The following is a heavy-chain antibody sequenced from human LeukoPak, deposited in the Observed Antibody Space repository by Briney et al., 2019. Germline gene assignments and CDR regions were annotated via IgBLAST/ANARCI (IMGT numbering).Heavy chain of an antibody. J-gene: IGHJ4*02. CDR2: IKQDGSEK. D-gene: IGHD6-13*01. V-gene: IGHV3-7*01. CDR3: ARFGRYSSSSDFDY. Sequence: GGSLRLSCAASGFTFSSYWMSWVRQAPGKGLEWVANIKQDGSEKYYVDSVKGRFTISRDNAKNSLYLQMNSLRAEDTAVYYCARFGRYSSSSDFDYWGQGTLVTVSS. CDR1: GFTFSSYW.